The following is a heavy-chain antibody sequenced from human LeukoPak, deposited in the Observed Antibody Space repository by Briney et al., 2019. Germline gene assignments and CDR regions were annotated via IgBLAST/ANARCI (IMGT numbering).Heavy chain of an antibody. CDR1: GFTVSSNY. CDR2: IYSGGST. V-gene: IGHV3-53*01. J-gene: IGHJ4*02. D-gene: IGHD1-14*01. CDR3: ARDTAAGGITFDY. Sequence: GGSLRLSCAASGFTVSSNYMSWVRQAPGKGLEWVSVIYSGGSTYYADSVKSRFTISRDNSKNTLYLQMNSLRAEDTAVYYCARDTAAGGITFDYWGQGTLVTVSS.